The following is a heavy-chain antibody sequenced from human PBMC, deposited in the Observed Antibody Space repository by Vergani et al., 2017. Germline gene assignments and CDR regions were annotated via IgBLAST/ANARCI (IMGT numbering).Heavy chain of an antibody. CDR2: INPSGGST. CDR1: GYTFTSNY. Sequence: QVQLVQSGAEVKKPGASVKVSCKASGYTFTSNYMHWVRQAPGQGLEWMGIINPSGGSTSYAQKFQGRVTMTRDTSTSTVYMELSSLRSEETAVYYCARVGVTTVAFDIWGQGTMVTVSS. J-gene: IGHJ3*02. CDR3: ARVGVTTVAFDI. D-gene: IGHD4-17*01. V-gene: IGHV1-46*03.